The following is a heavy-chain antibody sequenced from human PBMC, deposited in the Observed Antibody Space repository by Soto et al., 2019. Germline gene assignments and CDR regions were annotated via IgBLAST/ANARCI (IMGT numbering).Heavy chain of an antibody. CDR2: IYYSGST. J-gene: IGHJ5*02. V-gene: IGHV4-61*01. CDR3: ARAVPVPAAAFLVWFDP. CDR1: GGSVSSGSYY. Sequence: QVQLQESGPGLVKPSETLSLTCTVSGGSVSSGSYYWSWIRQPPGKGLEWIGYIYYSGSTNYNPSPKSRVTISVDTSKNQFSLKLSSVTAADTAVYYCARAVPVPAAAFLVWFDPWGQGTLVTVSS. D-gene: IGHD2-2*01.